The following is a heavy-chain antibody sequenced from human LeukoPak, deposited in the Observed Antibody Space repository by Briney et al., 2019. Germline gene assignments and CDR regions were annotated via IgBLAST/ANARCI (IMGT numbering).Heavy chain of an antibody. J-gene: IGHJ6*03. CDR2: ISGSGGST. Sequence: GGSLRLSCAASGFTFSSYAMSWVRQAPGKGLEWVSAISGSGGSTYYADSVKGRFTISRDNSKNTLYPQMNSLRAEDTAVYYCAKVDTAGGWLQSMGYYMDVWGKGTTVTVSS. D-gene: IGHD5-24*01. CDR3: AKVDTAGGWLQSMGYYMDV. CDR1: GFTFSSYA. V-gene: IGHV3-23*01.